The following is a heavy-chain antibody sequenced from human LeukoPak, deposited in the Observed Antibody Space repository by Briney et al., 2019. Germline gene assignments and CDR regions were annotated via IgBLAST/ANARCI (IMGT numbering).Heavy chain of an antibody. D-gene: IGHD3-10*01. J-gene: IGHJ4*02. CDR3: ARAEVLYGSGSFYDY. CDR2: INHSGST. V-gene: IGHV4-34*01. Sequence: SEILSLTCAVYGGSFSGYYWSWIRQPPGKGLEWIGEINHSGSTNYNPSLKSRVTISVDTSKNQFSLKLSSVTAADTAVYYCARAEVLYGSGSFYDYWGQGTLVTVSS. CDR1: GGSFSGYY.